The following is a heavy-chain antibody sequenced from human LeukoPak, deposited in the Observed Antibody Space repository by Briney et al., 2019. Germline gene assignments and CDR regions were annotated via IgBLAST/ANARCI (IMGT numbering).Heavy chain of an antibody. Sequence: SETLSLTCTVSGGSISSYYWSWIRQPPGKGLEWIGYIYYSGSTNYNPYLKSRVTISVDTSKNQFSLKLSSVTAADTAVYYCARGMLVGATIDYWGQGTLVTVSS. J-gene: IGHJ4*02. D-gene: IGHD1-26*01. CDR2: IYYSGST. CDR3: ARGMLVGATIDY. CDR1: GGSISSYY. V-gene: IGHV4-59*01.